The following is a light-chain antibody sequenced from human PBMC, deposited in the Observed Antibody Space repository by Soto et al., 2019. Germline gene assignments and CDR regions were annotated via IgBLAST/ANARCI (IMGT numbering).Light chain of an antibody. CDR1: TSNIGSNT. Sequence: QSVLTQPPSASGTPGQRVTISCSGSTSNIGSNTVNWYQQLPGTAPKLLIYSNNQRPSGVPDRFSGSKSGTSASLAISELQSEDEADYYCAAWDDSLNALVFGGGTKLNVL. V-gene: IGLV1-44*01. CDR3: AAWDDSLNALV. CDR2: SNN. J-gene: IGLJ2*01.